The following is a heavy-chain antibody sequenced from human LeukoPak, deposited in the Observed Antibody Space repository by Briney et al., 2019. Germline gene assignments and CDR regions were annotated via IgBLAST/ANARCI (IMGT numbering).Heavy chain of an antibody. CDR1: GYSFTSYW. CDR3: ARTNYYDSSGYLSPVDY. D-gene: IGHD3-22*01. V-gene: IGHV5-10-1*01. Sequence: GESLKISCKGSGYSFTSYWISWVRQMPGKGLEWMGRIDPSDSYTNYSPSFQGHVTISADKSISTAYLQWSSLEASDTAMYYCARTNYYDSSGYLSPVDYWGQGTLVTVSS. J-gene: IGHJ4*02. CDR2: IDPSDSYT.